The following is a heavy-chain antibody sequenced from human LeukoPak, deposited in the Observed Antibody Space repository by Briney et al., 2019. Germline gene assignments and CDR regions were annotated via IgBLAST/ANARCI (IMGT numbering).Heavy chain of an antibody. CDR2: ISAYNGNT. CDR3: ARDSIAAAGKADYYMDV. D-gene: IGHD6-13*01. CDR1: GYTFTCYG. Sequence: ASVKVSCKASGYTFTCYGISWVRQAPGQGLEWMGWISAYNGNTSYAQKLQGRVTMTTDTSTSTAYMELRSLSSDDTAVYYCARDSIAAAGKADYYMDVWGKGTTVTVSS. V-gene: IGHV1-18*01. J-gene: IGHJ6*03.